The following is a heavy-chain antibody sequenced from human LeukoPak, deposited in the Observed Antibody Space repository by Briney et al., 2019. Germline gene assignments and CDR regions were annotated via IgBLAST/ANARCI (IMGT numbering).Heavy chain of an antibody. Sequence: PSETLSLTCTVSNGSISSGGYYWSWIRHHPGKGLEWIGYIYYSGSTYYNPSLKSRVTISVDTSKNQFSLKMSSVTAADTAVYYCARSDGYNGDYWGQGTLVTVSS. V-gene: IGHV4-31*03. CDR2: IYYSGST. CDR3: ARSDGYNGDY. D-gene: IGHD5-24*01. CDR1: NGSISSGGYY. J-gene: IGHJ4*02.